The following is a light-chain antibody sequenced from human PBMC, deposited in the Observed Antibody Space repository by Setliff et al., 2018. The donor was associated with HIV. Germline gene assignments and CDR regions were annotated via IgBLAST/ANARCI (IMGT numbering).Light chain of an antibody. V-gene: IGKV1-5*03. CDR1: RSLNSW. J-gene: IGKJ1*01. Sequence: DIQMTQSPSTLSASVEDRVTITCRASRSLNSWLAWYQQKAGKAPKLLIYKTSRLESGVPSRFSGSESGTEFTLTISSLQPDDFATYYCQQYKSFSWTFGQGTKVDIK. CDR3: QQYKSFSWT. CDR2: KTS.